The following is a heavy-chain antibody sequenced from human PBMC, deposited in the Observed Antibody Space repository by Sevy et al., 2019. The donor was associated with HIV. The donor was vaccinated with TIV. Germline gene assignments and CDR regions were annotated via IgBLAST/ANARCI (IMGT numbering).Heavy chain of an antibody. CDR1: GGSITSLY. V-gene: IGHV4-59*08. CDR3: AGENAWGRGYS. CDR2: IYYNGHI. D-gene: IGHD1-26*01. J-gene: IGHJ4*02. Sequence: SETLSLTCTVSGGSITSLYWNWSRQPPGKGLEWIANIYYNGHINYNPALKSRVTLSLDTSKNQFSLWLSSVTAADTAMYYCAGENAWGRGYSWGQGTLVTVSS.